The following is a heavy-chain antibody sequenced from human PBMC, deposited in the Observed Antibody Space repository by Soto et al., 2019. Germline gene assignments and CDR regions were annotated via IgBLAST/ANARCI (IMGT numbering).Heavy chain of an antibody. CDR1: GGSISSGDYY. CDR2: INFSGTT. V-gene: IGHV4-30-4*01. D-gene: IGHD3-22*01. Sequence: PSETLSLTCTVSGGSISSGDYYWSWIRQVPGKGLEWIGYINFSGTTYYNPSLRSRITISVDTSKNQFSLKLSSVTAADTAVYYCARGDDSSRSEYFQHWGQGTLVTVSS. J-gene: IGHJ1*01. CDR3: ARGDDSSRSEYFQH.